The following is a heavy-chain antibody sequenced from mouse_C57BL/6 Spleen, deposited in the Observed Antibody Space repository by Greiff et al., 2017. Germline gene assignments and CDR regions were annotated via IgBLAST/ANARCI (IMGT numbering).Heavy chain of an antibody. CDR2: IRLKSDNYAT. CDR3: ANITTPYAMDY. V-gene: IGHV6-3*01. D-gene: IGHD1-2*01. J-gene: IGHJ4*01. CDR1: GFTFSNYW. Sequence: EVQGVESGGGLVQPGGSMKLSCVASGFTFSNYWMNWVRQSPEKGLEWVAQIRLKSDNYATHSAVSVKGRFTISRDDSKSSVYLQMNNLRAGDTGIYYCANITTPYAMDYWGQGTSVTVSS.